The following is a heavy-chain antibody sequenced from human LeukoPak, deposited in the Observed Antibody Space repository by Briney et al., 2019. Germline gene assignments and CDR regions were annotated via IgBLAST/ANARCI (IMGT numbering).Heavy chain of an antibody. D-gene: IGHD3-10*01. CDR2: IRSKAYGGTT. V-gene: IGHV3-49*04. CDR3: TRVSQLLWFGELLWEYFDY. Sequence: GGSLRLSCAASGFTLSSYWMSWVRQAPGKGLEWVGFIRSKAYGGTTEYAASVKGRFTISRDDSKSIAYLQMNSLKTEDTAVYYCTRVSQLLWFGELLWEYFDYWGQGTLVTVSS. CDR1: GFTLSSYW. J-gene: IGHJ4*02.